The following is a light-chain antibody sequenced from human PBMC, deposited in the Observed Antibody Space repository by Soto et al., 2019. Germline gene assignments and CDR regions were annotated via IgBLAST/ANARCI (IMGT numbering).Light chain of an antibody. CDR2: XXX. J-gene: IGKJ1*01. V-gene: IGKV3-20*01. Sequence: EIGLTQSPGTLSLSPGERAXXXXXXSQSVSSSYLAWYQQKPGQAXRLLIYXXXRXXXXXXDRFSGSGSGTDFTLTISXLEPEDFAVYYCQQXXXXXXTFGQGTKVAIK. CDR1: QSVSSSY. CDR3: QQXXXXXXT.